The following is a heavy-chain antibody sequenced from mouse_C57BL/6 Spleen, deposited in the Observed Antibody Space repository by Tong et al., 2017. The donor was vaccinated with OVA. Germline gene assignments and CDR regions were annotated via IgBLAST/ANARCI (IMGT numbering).Heavy chain of an antibody. Sequence: EVQLQESGGGLVQPGESLKLSCESNEYEFPSHDMSWVRKTPEKRLELVAAINSDGGSTYYADTVKGRFTISRDNAKNTLFLQMTSLRSEDTAMYYCARDGYYSLFDYWGQGSTLPVSS. V-gene: IGHV5-2*01. CDR2: INSDGGST. J-gene: IGHJ2*01. D-gene: IGHD2-3*01. CDR1: EYEFPSHD. CDR3: ARDGYYSLFDY.